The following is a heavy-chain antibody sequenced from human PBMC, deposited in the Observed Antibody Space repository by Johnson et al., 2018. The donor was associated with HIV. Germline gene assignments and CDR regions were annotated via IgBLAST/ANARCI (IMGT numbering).Heavy chain of an antibody. D-gene: IGHD1-26*01. CDR3: ARALGATYAFDI. CDR1: RFTFSSYD. Sequence: VQLVESGGGLVQPGGSLRLSCAASRFTFSSYDMHWVRQATGKGLEWVSAIGTAGDTYYPGSVKGRFTISRENAKNSLYLQMNSLRAGDTAVYYCARALGATYAFDIWGQGTMVTVSS. J-gene: IGHJ3*02. V-gene: IGHV3-13*01. CDR2: IGTAGDT.